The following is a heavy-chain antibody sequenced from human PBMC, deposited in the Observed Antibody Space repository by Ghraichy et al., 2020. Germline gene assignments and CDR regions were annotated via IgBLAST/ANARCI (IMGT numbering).Heavy chain of an antibody. CDR1: GYTFTSYG. J-gene: IGHJ4*02. V-gene: IGHV1-18*04. CDR3: VRDPGSYGYGDY. D-gene: IGHD3-16*01. CDR2: ISAHSGST. Sequence: ASVNVSCKASGYTFTSYGISWVRQAPGQGLEWMGWISAHSGSTNYAQKLQGRVTMTRDTSTSTAYMELRSLRSDDTAVYYCVRDPGSYGYGDYWGQGTLVTVSS.